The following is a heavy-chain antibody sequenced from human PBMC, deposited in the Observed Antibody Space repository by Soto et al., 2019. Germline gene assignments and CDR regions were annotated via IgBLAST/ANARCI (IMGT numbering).Heavy chain of an antibody. CDR3: ARGLGPEMATSLFDY. Sequence: GGSLRLSCAASGFTVSTYYMNWVRQAPGEGLEWVSVVYSGGTTYYADSVRGRFTISRDNSKSTLFLQMNSLRAEDTAVYYCARGLGPEMATSLFDYWGQGTLVTVSS. V-gene: IGHV3-66*01. CDR2: VYSGGTT. D-gene: IGHD5-12*01. J-gene: IGHJ4*02. CDR1: GFTVSTYY.